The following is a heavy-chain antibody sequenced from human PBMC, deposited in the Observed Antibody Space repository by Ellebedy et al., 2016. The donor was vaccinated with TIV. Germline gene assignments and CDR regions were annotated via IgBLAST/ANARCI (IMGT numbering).Heavy chain of an antibody. CDR2: IIPLFGRA. D-gene: IGHD2/OR15-2a*01. V-gene: IGHV1-69*06. CDR3: ASSMGGSLRYDAFDF. CDR1: GGTFSSSA. J-gene: IGHJ3*01. Sequence: AASVKVSCKASGGTFSSSAISWVRQGPGQGLEWMGGIIPLFGRANHAQKLQGKVTITADKSTSTAYMELSSLRSEDTAVYYCASSMGGSLRYDAFDFWGQGTMVTVSS.